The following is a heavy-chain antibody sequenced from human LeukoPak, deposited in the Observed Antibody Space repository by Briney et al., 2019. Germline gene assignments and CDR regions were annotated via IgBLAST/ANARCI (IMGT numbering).Heavy chain of an antibody. CDR3: ARSNRDAFDM. CDR1: GFTFSSYE. V-gene: IGHV3-48*03. Sequence: GGSLRLSCAASGFTFSSYEMNWVRQAPGKGLEWVSSISGSGGSTYYADSVKGRFTISRDNAKKSLSLQMNSLRAEDTAIYYCARSNRDAFDMWGQGTVVTVSS. D-gene: IGHD2/OR15-2a*01. CDR2: ISGSGGST. J-gene: IGHJ3*02.